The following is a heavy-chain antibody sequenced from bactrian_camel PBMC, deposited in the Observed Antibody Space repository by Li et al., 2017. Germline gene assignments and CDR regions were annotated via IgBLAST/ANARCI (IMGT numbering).Heavy chain of an antibody. J-gene: IGHJ4*01. D-gene: IGHD5*01. CDR1: GFTFSNNW. CDR3: ANGGWSTATTTAR. Sequence: HVQLVESGGGLVQPGGSLRLSCAASGFTFSNNWMHWVRQAPGKGLEWVSTINSGDKTYYLDSVKGRFTISRDNVKNTLYLELNDLRTDDTGMYYCANGGWSTATTTARRGQGTQVTVS. CDR2: INSGDKT. V-gene: IGHV3S1*01.